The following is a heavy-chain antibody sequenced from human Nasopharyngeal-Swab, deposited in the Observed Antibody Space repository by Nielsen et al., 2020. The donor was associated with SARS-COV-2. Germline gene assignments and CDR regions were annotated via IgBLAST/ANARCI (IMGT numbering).Heavy chain of an antibody. V-gene: IGHV4-4*07. Sequence: SETLSLTCTVSGGSISNYYWTWIRQPAGKGLEWIGLIYSSDGTNYNPSLKSRVTMSVDTSKNQFSLRLYSVTAADTAVYYCARGFGSSWYFLDYWGQGTLVTVSS. CDR2: IYSSDGT. J-gene: IGHJ4*02. CDR1: GGSISNYY. CDR3: ARGFGSSWYFLDY. D-gene: IGHD6-13*01.